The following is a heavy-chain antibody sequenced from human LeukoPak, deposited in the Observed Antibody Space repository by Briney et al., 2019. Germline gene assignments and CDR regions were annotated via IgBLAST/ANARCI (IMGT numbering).Heavy chain of an antibody. CDR1: GFTFSSYE. CDR2: ISSSSSYI. V-gene: IGHV3-21*01. D-gene: IGHD6-19*01. Sequence: GGSLRLSCAASGFTFSSYEMKWVRQAPGKGLEWVSSISSSSSYIYYADSVKGRFTISRDNAKNSLYLQMNSLRVEDTAVYYCARAPTFSGWFDYWGQGTLVTVSS. CDR3: ARAPTFSGWFDY. J-gene: IGHJ4*02.